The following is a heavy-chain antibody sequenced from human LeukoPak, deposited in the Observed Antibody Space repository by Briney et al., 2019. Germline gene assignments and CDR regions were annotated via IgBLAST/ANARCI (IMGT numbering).Heavy chain of an antibody. D-gene: IGHD6-13*01. CDR3: ARALTYSSGWSLVFSYYMDV. Sequence: EASVKVSCKAFGYTFTNNWMHWVRQAPGQGPEWMGLISPTGGSTAYAQKFQGRVTLTRDMSTSTDYLELSSLRSEDTAVYYCARALTYSSGWSLVFSYYMDVWGKGTTVTVSS. CDR1: GYTFTNNW. CDR2: ISPTGGST. J-gene: IGHJ6*03. V-gene: IGHV1-46*01.